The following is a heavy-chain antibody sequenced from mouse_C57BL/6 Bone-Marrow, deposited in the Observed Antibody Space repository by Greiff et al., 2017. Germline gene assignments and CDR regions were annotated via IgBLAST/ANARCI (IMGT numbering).Heavy chain of an antibody. Sequence: QVQLQQPGAELVRPGTSVKLSCKASGYTFTSYCMHWVKQRPGQGLEWIGVIDPSDSYTNYNQKFKGKATLTVDTSSSTAYMQRSSLTSEDSAVYYCARGGWLRDAMDYWGQGTSVTVSS. CDR1: GYTFTSYC. V-gene: IGHV1-59*01. CDR2: IDPSDSYT. CDR3: ARGGWLRDAMDY. J-gene: IGHJ4*01. D-gene: IGHD2-2*01.